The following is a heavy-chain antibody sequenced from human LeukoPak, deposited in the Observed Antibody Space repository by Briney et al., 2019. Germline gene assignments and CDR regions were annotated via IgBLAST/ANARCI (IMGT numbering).Heavy chain of an antibody. CDR1: GFTFSSYG. J-gene: IGHJ4*02. D-gene: IGHD1-26*01. CDR2: ISYDGSNK. Sequence: GGSLRLSCAASGFTFSSYGMHWVRQAPGKGLEWVAVISYDGSNKYYADSVKGRFTISRDNSKNTLYLQMNSLRAEDTAVYYCARRSSGSPPYYFDYWGQGTLVTVSS. V-gene: IGHV3-30*03. CDR3: ARRSSGSPPYYFDY.